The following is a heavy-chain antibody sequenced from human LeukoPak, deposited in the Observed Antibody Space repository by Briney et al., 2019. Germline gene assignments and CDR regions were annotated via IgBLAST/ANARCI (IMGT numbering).Heavy chain of an antibody. J-gene: IGHJ4*02. V-gene: IGHV3-21*01. D-gene: IGHD3-22*01. CDR3: ARDQDGGKYYYESSGYSH. Sequence: PAESLRLSCAASGFTFSSYGLNWVRQAPGKGLEWVSTISSGGHIYYEDSVKGRFTISRDNAKNSLYLQMNSLRAEDTAVYYCARDQDGGKYYYESSGYSHWGQGILATISS. CDR1: GFTFSSYG. CDR2: ISSGGHI.